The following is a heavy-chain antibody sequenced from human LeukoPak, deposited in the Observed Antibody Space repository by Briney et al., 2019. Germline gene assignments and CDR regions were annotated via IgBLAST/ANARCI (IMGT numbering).Heavy chain of an antibody. V-gene: IGHV3-9*01. J-gene: IGHJ6*02. CDR2: ISRDRGRI. D-gene: IGHD2-21*01. CDR3: AKTLWKSYYYYGMDV. CDR1: GFTFDDYT. Sequence: GGSLRLSCAASGFTFDDYTMHWVRQAPGKGLEWVSGISRDRGRIGYADSVEGRFTISRDNAESSLHLQMNSLRPEDTALYYCAKTLWKSYYYYGMDVWGQGTTVTVSS.